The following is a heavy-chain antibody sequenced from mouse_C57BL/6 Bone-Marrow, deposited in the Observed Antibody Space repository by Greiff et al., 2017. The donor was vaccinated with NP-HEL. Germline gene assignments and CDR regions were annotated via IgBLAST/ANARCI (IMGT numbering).Heavy chain of an antibody. D-gene: IGHD1-1*01. CDR2: IYPGDGDT. V-gene: IGHV1-82*01. CDR3: AREKITTVALDY. CDR1: GYAFSSSW. Sequence: VKLQQSGPELVKPGASVKISCKASGYAFSSSWMNWVKQRPGKGLEWIGRIYPGDGDTNYNGKFKGKATLTADKSSSTAYMQLSSLTSEDSAVYFCAREKITTVALDYWGQGTTLTVSS. J-gene: IGHJ2*01.